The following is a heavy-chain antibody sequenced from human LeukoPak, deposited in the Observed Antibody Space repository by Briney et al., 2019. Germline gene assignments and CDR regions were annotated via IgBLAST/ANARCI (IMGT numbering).Heavy chain of an antibody. CDR3: ARGGKALAYYFDY. V-gene: IGHV4-59*01. CDR2: IYYSGST. D-gene: IGHD4-23*01. Sequence: SETLSLTCTVSGVSISSYYWSWIRQPPGKGLEWIGYIYYSGSTNYNPSLRSRVTISVDTSKNQFSLKLSSVTAADTAVYYRARGGKALAYYFDYWGQGTLVTVSS. J-gene: IGHJ4*02. CDR1: GVSISSYY.